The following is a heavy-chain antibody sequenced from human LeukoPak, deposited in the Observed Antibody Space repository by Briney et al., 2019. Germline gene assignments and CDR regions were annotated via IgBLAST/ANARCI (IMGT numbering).Heavy chain of an antibody. CDR3: AKSRILGLAARFDY. D-gene: IGHD6-6*01. Sequence: GGSLRLSCAASGFTFDDFAMHWVRQVPGKGLEWVSGISWNSGSIDYADSVKGRFTISRDNAKNSLYLQMNSLRAEDTALYYCAKSRILGLAARFDYWGQGTLVTVSS. CDR1: GFTFDDFA. J-gene: IGHJ4*02. V-gene: IGHV3-9*01. CDR2: ISWNSGSI.